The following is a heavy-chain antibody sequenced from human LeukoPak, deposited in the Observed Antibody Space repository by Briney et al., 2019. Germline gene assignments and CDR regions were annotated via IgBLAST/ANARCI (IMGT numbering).Heavy chain of an antibody. V-gene: IGHV4-34*01. CDR3: ARHPAPRYCSSTSCYGNWFDP. CDR1: GGSFSGYY. CDR2: INHSGST. J-gene: IGHJ5*02. Sequence: SETLSLTCVVYGGSFSGYYWSWIRQPPGKGLEWIGEINHSGSTNYNPSLKSRVTISVGTSKNQFSLKLSSVTAADTAVYYCARHPAPRYCSSTSCYGNWFDPWGQGTLVTVSS. D-gene: IGHD2-2*01.